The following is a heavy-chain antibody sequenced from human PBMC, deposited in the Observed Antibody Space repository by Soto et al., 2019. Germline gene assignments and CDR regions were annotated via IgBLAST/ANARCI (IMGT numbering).Heavy chain of an antibody. J-gene: IGHJ3*02. Sequence: ASVKVSCKASGYTFTGYYMHWVRQAPGQGLEWMGWINPNSGGTNYAQKFRGWVTMTRDTSISTAYMELSRLRSDDTAVYYCARGACSGGSCYRTDAFDIWGQGTMVTVSS. CDR3: ARGACSGGSCYRTDAFDI. V-gene: IGHV1-2*04. CDR2: INPNSGGT. D-gene: IGHD2-15*01. CDR1: GYTFTGYY.